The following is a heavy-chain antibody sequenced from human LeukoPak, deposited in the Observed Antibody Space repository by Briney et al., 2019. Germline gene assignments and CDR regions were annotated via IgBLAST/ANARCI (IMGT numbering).Heavy chain of an antibody. CDR1: ENTLASNC. CDR2: INPSGGST. J-gene: IGHJ4*02. D-gene: IGHD5-18*01. V-gene: IGHV1-46*01. CDR3: ARDLGYSYGYSDY. Sequence: ASVKVSSKQPENTLASNCMNWFGKPPDQGLEWMEIINPSGGSTSYAQKFQVRVTTTRDTSTSTVYMELSSLRSEDTAVYYCARDLGYSYGYSDYWGQGTLVTVSS.